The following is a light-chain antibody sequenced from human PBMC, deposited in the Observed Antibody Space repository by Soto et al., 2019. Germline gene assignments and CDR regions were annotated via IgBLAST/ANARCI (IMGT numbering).Light chain of an antibody. CDR1: QSVSTS. CDR3: QQRSNWPPIT. Sequence: EIVLTQSPATLSLSPGERATLSCWASQSVSTSLAWYQQRPGQAPRLLIYAASNRATGIPARFSGSGSGTDFTLTISSLEPEDFAIYYCQQRSNWPPITFGQGTRLEIK. CDR2: AAS. V-gene: IGKV3-11*01. J-gene: IGKJ5*01.